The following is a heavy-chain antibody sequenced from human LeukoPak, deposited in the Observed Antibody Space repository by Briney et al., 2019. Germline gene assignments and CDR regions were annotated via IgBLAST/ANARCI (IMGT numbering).Heavy chain of an antibody. CDR1: GGSISSYY. Sequence: SETLSLTCTVSGGSISSYYWSWIRQPPGKGLEWIGYIYYSGSTNYKPSLKSRVTISVDTSKNQFSLKVSSVTAADTAVYYCARGGVAVAGLDYWGQGTLVTVSS. CDR2: IYYSGST. V-gene: IGHV4-59*01. J-gene: IGHJ4*02. D-gene: IGHD6-19*01. CDR3: ARGGVAVAGLDY.